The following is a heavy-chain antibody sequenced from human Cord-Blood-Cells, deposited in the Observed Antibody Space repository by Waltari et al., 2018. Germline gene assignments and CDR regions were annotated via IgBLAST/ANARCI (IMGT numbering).Heavy chain of an antibody. Sequence: EVQLLESGGGLVQPGGSLRLSCAASGFPFSSYAIGWVRQAPGKGLEWVSAISGSGGSTYYADSVKGRFTISRDNSKNTLYLQMNSLRAEDTAVYYCAKDAGQQQLVLAFDIWGQGTMVTVSS. CDR2: ISGSGGST. CDR1: GFPFSSYA. V-gene: IGHV3-23*01. CDR3: AKDAGQQQLVLAFDI. D-gene: IGHD6-13*01. J-gene: IGHJ3*02.